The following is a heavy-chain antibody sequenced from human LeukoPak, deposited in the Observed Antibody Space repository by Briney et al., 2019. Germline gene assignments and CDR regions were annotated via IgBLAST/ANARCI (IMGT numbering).Heavy chain of an antibody. Sequence: QPGGSLRLSCAVSGFTVSSCAMSWVRQAPGKGLEWVSYISSSGSTIYYADSVKGRFTISRDNAKNSLYLQMNSLRAEDTAVYYCGGGGGRDGYNLEYWGQGTLVIVSS. V-gene: IGHV3-48*04. J-gene: IGHJ4*02. D-gene: IGHD5-24*01. CDR2: ISSSGSTI. CDR1: GFTVSSCA. CDR3: GGGGGRDGYNLEY.